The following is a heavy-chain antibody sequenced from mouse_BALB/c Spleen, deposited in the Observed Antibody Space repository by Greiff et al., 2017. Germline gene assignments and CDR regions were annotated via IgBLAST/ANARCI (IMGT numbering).Heavy chain of an antibody. CDR2: ISDGGSYT. D-gene: IGHD2-1*01. Sequence: EVKVVESGGGLVKPGGSLKLSCAASGFTFSDYYMYWVRQTPEKRLEWVATISDGGSYTYYPDSVKGRFTISRDNAKNNLYLQMSSLKSEDTAMYYCARAPYGNYQAWFAYWGQGTLVTVSA. CDR3: ARAPYGNYQAWFAY. J-gene: IGHJ3*01. CDR1: GFTFSDYY. V-gene: IGHV5-4*02.